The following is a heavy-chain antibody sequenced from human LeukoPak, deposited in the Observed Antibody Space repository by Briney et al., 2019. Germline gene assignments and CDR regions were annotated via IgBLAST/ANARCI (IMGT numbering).Heavy chain of an antibody. J-gene: IGHJ4*02. CDR3: ARDITDSSGYFY. D-gene: IGHD3-22*01. Sequence: GGSLRLSCAASGFTFSSYAMHWVRQAPGKGLEWVAVISYDGSNKYYADSVKGRFTISRDNSKNTLYLQMNSLRAEDTAVYYCARDITDSSGYFYWGQGTLVTVSS. V-gene: IGHV3-30-3*01. CDR1: GFTFSSYA. CDR2: ISYDGSNK.